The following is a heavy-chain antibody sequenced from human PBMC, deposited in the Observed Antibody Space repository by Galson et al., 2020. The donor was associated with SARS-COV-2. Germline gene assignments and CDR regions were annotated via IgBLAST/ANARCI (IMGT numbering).Heavy chain of an antibody. CDR1: GDSFSTYW. V-gene: IGHV5-51*01. D-gene: IGHD2-15*01. J-gene: IGHJ6*02. CDR3: GRHGGGNVEIADYYPMYV. CDR2: IYPDDSET. Sequence: HGESLKISCQGSGDSFSTYWIASVRQRPGKGLEWMGIIYPDDSETRYSSSFQGQGTISADKSTSTAYLQWSSLRASDTGRYYCGRHGGGNVEIADYYPMYVLGQGTPVTVSS.